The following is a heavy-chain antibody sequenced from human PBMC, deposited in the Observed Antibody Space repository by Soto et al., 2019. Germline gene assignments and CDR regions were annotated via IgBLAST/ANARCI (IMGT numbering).Heavy chain of an antibody. D-gene: IGHD3-9*01. CDR1: GFTFSSYA. J-gene: IGHJ4*02. CDR3: GRGPPGDWLLYGSFDY. V-gene: IGHV3-30-3*01. CDR2: ISYDGSNK. Sequence: QVQLVESGGGVVQPGRSLRLSCAASGFTFSSYAMHWVRQAPGKGLEWVAVISYDGSNKYYADSVKGRFTISRDNSKNTLYLQMNSLRAEDTAVYYCGRGPPGDWLLYGSFDYWGQGTLVTVSS.